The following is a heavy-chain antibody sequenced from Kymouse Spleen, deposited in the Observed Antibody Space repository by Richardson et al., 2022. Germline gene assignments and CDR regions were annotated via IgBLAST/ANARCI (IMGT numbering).Heavy chain of an antibody. V-gene: IGHV3-30*18. J-gene: IGHJ4*02. Sequence: QVQLVESGGGVVQPGRSLRLSCAASGFTFSSYGMHWVRQAPGKGLEWVAVISYDGSNKYYADSVKGRFTISRDNSKNTLYLQMNSLRAEDTAVYYCAKDRDYYGSGSYYKDYWGQGTLVTVSS. D-gene: IGHD3-10*01. CDR2: ISYDGSNK. CDR1: GFTFSSYG. CDR3: AKDRDYYGSGSYYKDY.